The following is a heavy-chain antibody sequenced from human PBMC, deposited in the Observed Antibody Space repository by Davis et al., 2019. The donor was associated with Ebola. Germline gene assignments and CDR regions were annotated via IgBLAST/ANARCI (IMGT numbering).Heavy chain of an antibody. D-gene: IGHD3-22*01. J-gene: IGHJ4*02. CDR3: ARGVDYYDSSSYLKRVFGY. V-gene: IGHV3-23*01. CDR1: GFVFSSYV. CDR2: LGISADT. Sequence: GESLKISCAASGFVFSSYVMSWVRRAPGKGLEWVSTLGISADTYYADSVKGRFTISRDNSKNMIFLQMESLRPDDTAVYYCARGVDYYDSSSYLKRVFGYWGQGTLATVSS.